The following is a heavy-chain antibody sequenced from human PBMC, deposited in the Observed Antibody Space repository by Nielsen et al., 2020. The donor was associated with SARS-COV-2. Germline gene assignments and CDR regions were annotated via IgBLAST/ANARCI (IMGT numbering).Heavy chain of an antibody. CDR2: ISSSGSTI. CDR3: ARAPATYYYDSSGLDY. D-gene: IGHD3-22*01. J-gene: IGHJ4*02. CDR1: GFTFSSYE. V-gene: IGHV3-48*03. Sequence: GGSLRLSCAASGFTFSSYEMNWVRQAPGKGLEWVSYISSSGSTIYYADSVKGRFTISRDNAKNSLYLQMNSLRAEGTAVYYCARAPATYYYDSSGLDYWGQGTLVTVSS.